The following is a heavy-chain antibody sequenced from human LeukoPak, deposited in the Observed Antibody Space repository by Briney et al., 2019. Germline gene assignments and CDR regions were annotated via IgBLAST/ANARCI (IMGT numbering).Heavy chain of an antibody. J-gene: IGHJ4*02. CDR3: ARVMNYYDSSGPLDY. V-gene: IGHV3-21*01. CDR2: ISSSSSYI. D-gene: IGHD3-22*01. Sequence: GGSLRLSCAASGFTFSSYSMNWVRQAPGKGLEWVSAISSSSSYIYYADSAKGRFTISRDNAKNSLYLQMNSLRAEDTAVYYCARVMNYYDSSGPLDYWGQGTLVTVSS. CDR1: GFTFSSYS.